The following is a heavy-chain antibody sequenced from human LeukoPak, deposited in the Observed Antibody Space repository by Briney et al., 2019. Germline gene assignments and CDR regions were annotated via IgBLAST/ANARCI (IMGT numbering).Heavy chain of an antibody. CDR3: ARGPSIAAAGTATLFQN. J-gene: IGHJ1*01. V-gene: IGHV4-4*02. CDR1: GGSISSTNW. Sequence: ASETLSLTCAASGGSISSTNWWRWVRQPPGKGLEWIGEIYHSGSTNYNPSLKSRVTISVDKSKNQLFLKLTSVTAADTAVYYCARGPSIAAAGTATLFQNWGQGTLVTVSS. D-gene: IGHD6-13*01. CDR2: IYHSGST.